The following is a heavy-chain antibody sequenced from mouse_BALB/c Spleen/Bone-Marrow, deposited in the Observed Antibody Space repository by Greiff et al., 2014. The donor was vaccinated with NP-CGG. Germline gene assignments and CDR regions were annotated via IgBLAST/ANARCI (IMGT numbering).Heavy chain of an antibody. Sequence: QVQLKESGAELAKPGASVKMSCKASGYTFTSYWMHWVKQRPGQGLGWIGYINPSTAYSAYNQKFKDKATLTAGKSSSTAYMQLSSLTSEGSAVYYCALYYRYDYFDYWGQGTTLTVSS. J-gene: IGHJ2*01. CDR1: GYTFTSYW. V-gene: IGHV1-7*01. CDR3: ALYYRYDYFDY. D-gene: IGHD2-14*01. CDR2: INPSTAYS.